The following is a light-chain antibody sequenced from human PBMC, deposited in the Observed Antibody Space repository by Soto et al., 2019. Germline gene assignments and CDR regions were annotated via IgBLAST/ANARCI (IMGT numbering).Light chain of an antibody. CDR2: EVS. J-gene: IGLJ1*01. V-gene: IGLV2-14*01. CDR1: SSDVGGYNY. Sequence: QSALTQPASVSGSPGQSITISCTGTSSDVGGYNYVSWYQQHPGKAPKLIIYEVSSRPSGVSNRFSGSKSGNTASLTISGLQAVDEADYYCNSYTSKSTGVFGTGTKVTVL. CDR3: NSYTSKSTGV.